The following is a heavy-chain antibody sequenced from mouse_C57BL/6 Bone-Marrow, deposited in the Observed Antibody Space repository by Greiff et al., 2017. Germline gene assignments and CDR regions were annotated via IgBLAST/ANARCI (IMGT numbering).Heavy chain of an antibody. Sequence: QVQLKQPGAELVKPGASVTLSCKASGYTFTSYWMHWVKQRPGQGLEWIGMIYPNGGSTNYNETFKSKDTLTADKSSSTAYMQLSSLTSEDAAVYYCTRDGCSWYFDVWGTGTTVTVSS. CDR3: TRDGCSWYFDV. J-gene: IGHJ1*03. CDR2: IYPNGGST. D-gene: IGHD2-3*01. CDR1: GYTFTSYW. V-gene: IGHV1-64*01.